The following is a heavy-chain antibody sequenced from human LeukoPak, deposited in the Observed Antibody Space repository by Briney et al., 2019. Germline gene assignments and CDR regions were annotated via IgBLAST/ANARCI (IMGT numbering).Heavy chain of an antibody. V-gene: IGHV3-23*01. CDR2: ISGSGGST. D-gene: IGHD6-6*01. CDR3: AKAKYSSSSDLLDY. Sequence: GASVKVSCKASGGTFSSYAMSWVRQAPGKGLEWVSTISGSGGSTYYADSVKGRFTISRDISKSTLFLQMNSLRADDTAVYYCAKAKYSSSSDLLDYWGQGTLVTVSS. CDR1: GGTFSSYA. J-gene: IGHJ4*02.